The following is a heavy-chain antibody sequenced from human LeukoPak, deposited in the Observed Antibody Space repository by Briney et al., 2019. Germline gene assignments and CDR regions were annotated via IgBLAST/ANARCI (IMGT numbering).Heavy chain of an antibody. V-gene: IGHV1-46*01. D-gene: IGHD3-9*01. CDR2: IHPNGVRT. CDR3: ARGTAPTYYDILTGYYSLYGMDV. CDR1: GYSFSSYS. Sequence: ASVKVSCKASGYSFSSYSIHWVRQAPGQGLEWMGIIHPNGVRTIYAQKFQGRVTMTRNTSISTAYMELSSLRSEDTAVYYCARGTAPTYYDILTGYYSLYGMDVWGQGTTVTVSS. J-gene: IGHJ6*02.